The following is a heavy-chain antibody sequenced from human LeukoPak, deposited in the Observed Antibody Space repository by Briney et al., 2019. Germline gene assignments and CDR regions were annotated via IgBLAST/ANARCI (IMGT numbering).Heavy chain of an antibody. V-gene: IGHV4-4*07. Sequence: TSETLSLTCTVSGGSISSYYWSWIRQPAGKGLEWIGRIYTSGSTNYNPSLKSRVTMSVDTSKNQFSLKLSSVTAADTAVYYCARDSAKLPSVVYYFDYWGQGTLVTVSS. CDR3: ARDSAKLPSVVYYFDY. CDR1: GGSISSYY. CDR2: IYTSGST. J-gene: IGHJ4*02. D-gene: IGHD2-15*01.